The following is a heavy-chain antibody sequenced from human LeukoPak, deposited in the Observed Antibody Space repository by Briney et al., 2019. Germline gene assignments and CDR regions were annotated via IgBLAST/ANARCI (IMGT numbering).Heavy chain of an antibody. CDR3: ARGVGPSSGSPNRDYYYGMDV. D-gene: IGHD3-10*01. J-gene: IGHJ6*02. CDR2: INPSGGST. Sequence: GASVKVSCKASGYTFTSYYMHWVRQAPGQGLEWMGIINPSGGSTSYAQKFQGRVTMTRDTSTSTVYMELSSLRSEDTAVYYCARGVGPSSGSPNRDYYYGMDVWGQGTTVTVSS. CDR1: GYTFTSYY. V-gene: IGHV1-46*01.